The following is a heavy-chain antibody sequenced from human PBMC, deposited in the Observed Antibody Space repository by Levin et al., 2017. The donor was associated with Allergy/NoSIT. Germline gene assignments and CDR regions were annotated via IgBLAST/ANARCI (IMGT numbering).Heavy chain of an antibody. CDR1: GFTFRDYY. V-gene: IGHV3-11*05. CDR3: ATAPLAAAAHY. CDR2: ISGTSSAI. D-gene: IGHD6-13*01. Sequence: PGGSLRLSCAASGFTFRDYYMSWIRQAPGKGLELVSYISGTSSAIIYAHSVKCRFTISRANAPNSLYLQMNSLSAEDTAVYFCATAPLAAAAHYWGQGTLVTVSS. J-gene: IGHJ4*02.